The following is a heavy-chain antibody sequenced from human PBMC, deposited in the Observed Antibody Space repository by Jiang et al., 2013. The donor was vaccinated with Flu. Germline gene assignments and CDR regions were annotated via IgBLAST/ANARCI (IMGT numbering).Heavy chain of an antibody. J-gene: IGHJ6*02. CDR2: IYYSGST. D-gene: IGHD3-9*01. CDR1: GGSISSSSYY. V-gene: IGHV4-39*01. Sequence: VSGGSISSSSYYWGWIRQPPGKGLEWIGSIYYSGSTYYNPSLKSRVTISVDTSKNQFSLKLSSVTAADTAVYYCARHRYDTPSEYYYGMDVWGQGTTVTVSS. CDR3: ARHRYDTPSEYYYGMDV.